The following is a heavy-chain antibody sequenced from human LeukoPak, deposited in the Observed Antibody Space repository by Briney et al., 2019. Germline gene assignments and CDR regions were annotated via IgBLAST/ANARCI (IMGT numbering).Heavy chain of an antibody. V-gene: IGHV1-46*01. CDR3: ARILDYYGSGTGENGMDV. CDR1: GYTFTSYY. Sequence: ASVKVSCKASGYTFTSYYMHWVRQAPGQGLGWMGIINPSGGSTSYAQKFQGRVTMTRDTSTSTVYMELSSLRSEDTAVYYCARILDYYGSGTGENGMDVWGQGTTVTVSS. CDR2: INPSGGST. J-gene: IGHJ6*02. D-gene: IGHD3-10*01.